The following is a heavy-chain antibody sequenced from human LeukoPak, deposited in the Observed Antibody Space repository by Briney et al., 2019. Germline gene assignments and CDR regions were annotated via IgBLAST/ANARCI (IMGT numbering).Heavy chain of an antibody. J-gene: IGHJ4*02. CDR2: ISGSGGST. V-gene: IGHV3-23*01. CDR1: GFTFSSYA. CDR3: ARSASSDY. D-gene: IGHD1-26*01. Sequence: GGSLRLSCAASGFTFSSYAMSWVRQAPGKGLEWVSAISGSGGSTYYADSVKGRFTISRDNAKNSLFLQMNSLRDEDTAVYYCARSASSDYWGQGTLVTVSS.